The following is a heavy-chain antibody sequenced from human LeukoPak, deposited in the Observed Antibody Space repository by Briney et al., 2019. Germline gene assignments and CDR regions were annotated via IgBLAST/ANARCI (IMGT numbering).Heavy chain of an antibody. CDR2: IYYSGST. V-gene: IGHV4-59*01. D-gene: IGHD3-9*01. CDR1: GGSISSYY. Sequence: SETLSLTCTVSGGSISSYYWSWIRQPPGKGLEWIGYIYYSGSTNYNPSLKSRVTISVHTSKNQFSLKLSSVTAADTAVYYCARGFYDILTGITFDYWGQGTLVTVSS. CDR3: ARGFYDILTGITFDY. J-gene: IGHJ4*02.